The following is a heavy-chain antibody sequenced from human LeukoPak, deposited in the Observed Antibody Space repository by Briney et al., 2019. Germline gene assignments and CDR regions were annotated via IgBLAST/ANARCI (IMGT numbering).Heavy chain of an antibody. CDR1: GFTFDDYG. CDR2: INWNGGST. V-gene: IGHV3-20*04. CDR3: ARYSGIAVAGTFDY. Sequence: PGGSLRLSCAASGFTFDDYGMSWVRQAPGKGLEWVSGINWNGGSTGYADSVKGRFTISRDNAKNSLYLQMNSLRAEDTALYYCARYSGIAVAGTFDYWGQGTLVPVSS. J-gene: IGHJ4*02. D-gene: IGHD6-19*01.